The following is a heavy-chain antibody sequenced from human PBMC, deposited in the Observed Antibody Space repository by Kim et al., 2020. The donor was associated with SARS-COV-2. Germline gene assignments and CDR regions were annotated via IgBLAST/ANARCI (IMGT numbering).Heavy chain of an antibody. CDR1: GFTFSSYS. Sequence: GGSLRLSCAASGFTFSSYSMNWVRQAPGKGLEWVSSISSSSSYIYYADSVKGRFTISRDNAKNSLYLQMNSLRAEDTAVYYCASLGYCSSTSCYPGTPYYYYYGMDVWGQGTTVTVSS. J-gene: IGHJ6*02. D-gene: IGHD2-2*01. CDR2: ISSSSSYI. V-gene: IGHV3-21*01. CDR3: ASLGYCSSTSCYPGTPYYYYYGMDV.